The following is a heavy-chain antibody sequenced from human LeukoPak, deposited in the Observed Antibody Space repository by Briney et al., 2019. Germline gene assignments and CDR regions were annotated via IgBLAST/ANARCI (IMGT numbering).Heavy chain of an antibody. CDR2: IYSSGST. Sequence: GGPLRLSCAASGFTVNNNYMSWVRQAPGKGLEWVSVIYSSGSTYYADSVKGRFTISRDISKNSLYLQMTSLRAEDTAVYYCARDLGYYASSANWGQGTLVTVSS. J-gene: IGHJ4*02. D-gene: IGHD3-22*01. CDR1: GFTVNNNY. CDR3: ARDLGYYASSAN. V-gene: IGHV3-53*01.